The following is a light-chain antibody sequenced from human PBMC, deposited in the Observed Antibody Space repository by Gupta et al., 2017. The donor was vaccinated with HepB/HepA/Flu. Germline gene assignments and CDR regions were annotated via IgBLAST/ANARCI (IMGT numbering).Light chain of an antibody. CDR1: SSNIGSNY. CDR2: SNN. J-gene: IGLJ3*02. CDR3: AAWDDSLSGWV. Sequence: QSVLTPPPRASGHPGQRVTISCSGSSSNIGSNYVYWYQQLPGAAPKLLIYSNNQRPSGVPDRFSGSKSGTSASLAISGLRSEDEADYYCAAWDDSLSGWVFGGGTKLTVL. V-gene: IGLV1-47*02.